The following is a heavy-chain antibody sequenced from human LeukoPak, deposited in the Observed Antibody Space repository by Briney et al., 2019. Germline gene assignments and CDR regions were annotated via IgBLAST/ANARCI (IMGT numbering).Heavy chain of an antibody. CDR2: IYTSGST. CDR1: GGSISSYY. Sequence: SETLSLTCAVSGGSISSYYWSWIRQPAGKGLEWIGRIYTSGSTNYNPSLKSRVTMSVDTSKNQFSLKLSSVTAADTAVYYCARSSIAAALHPPDMFDYWGQGTLVTVSS. J-gene: IGHJ4*02. CDR3: ARSSIAAALHPPDMFDY. D-gene: IGHD6-13*01. V-gene: IGHV4-4*07.